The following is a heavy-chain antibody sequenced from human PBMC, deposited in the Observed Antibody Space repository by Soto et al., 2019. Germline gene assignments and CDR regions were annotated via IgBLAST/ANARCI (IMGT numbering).Heavy chain of an antibody. V-gene: IGHV5-51*01. CDR3: ASVDYDTNSYYYYGMDV. CDR1: GYSFTSDW. CDR2: IYPGDSDT. D-gene: IGHD3-9*01. Sequence: GESLKISCKGSGYSFTSDWIGWVRQMPGKGLEWMGIIYPGDSDTRYSPSFQGHVTISADKSISTAYLQWSSLKASDTAMYYCASVDYDTNSYYYYGMDVWGQGTTVTVSS. J-gene: IGHJ6*02.